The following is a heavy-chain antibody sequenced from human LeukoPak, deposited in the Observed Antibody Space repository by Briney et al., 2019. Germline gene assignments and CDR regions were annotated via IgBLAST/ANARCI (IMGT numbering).Heavy chain of an antibody. Sequence: SETLSLTCTVSGGSISSGSYYWSWIRQPAGKGLEWIGRIYTSGSTNYNPSLNRRVTISVDTSKNQFSLTLSSVTAADTAVYYCARETILLYYYDSSGIDYWGQGTLVTVSS. CDR3: ARETILLYYYDSSGIDY. D-gene: IGHD3-22*01. J-gene: IGHJ4*02. CDR1: GGSISSGSYY. V-gene: IGHV4-61*02. CDR2: IYTSGST.